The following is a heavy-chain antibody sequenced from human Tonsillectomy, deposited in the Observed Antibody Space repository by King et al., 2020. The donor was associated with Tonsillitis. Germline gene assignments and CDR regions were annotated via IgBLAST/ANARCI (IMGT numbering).Heavy chain of an antibody. CDR2: IRYDGSNK. J-gene: IGHJ6*02. CDR3: ASAVGSWSWNGMDF. CDR1: GFTFSTFG. Sequence: VQLVESGGGVVQPGGSLRLSCAASGFTFSTFGMHWVRQAPGKGLEWVAFIRYDGSNKYYPDSVKGRFTISRDNSKNTLYLQMNSLRAEDTAVYYCASAVGSWSWNGMDFWGQGTTVTVSS. D-gene: IGHD3-10*01. V-gene: IGHV3-30*02.